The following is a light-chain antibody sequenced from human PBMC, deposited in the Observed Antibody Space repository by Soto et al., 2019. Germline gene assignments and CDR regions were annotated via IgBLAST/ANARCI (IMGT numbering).Light chain of an antibody. J-gene: IGKJ5*01. CDR2: GAS. Sequence: IVVALSPTTLSVALGESPTLSSRASQSVSNNLAWYQQKPGQAPRLLISGASTRATGIPARFSGSGSETEFTLTISSLKSEDFGVYYCQQYHKWPPITFGQGTRLEIK. CDR1: QSVSNN. CDR3: QQYHKWPPIT. V-gene: IGKV3D-15*01.